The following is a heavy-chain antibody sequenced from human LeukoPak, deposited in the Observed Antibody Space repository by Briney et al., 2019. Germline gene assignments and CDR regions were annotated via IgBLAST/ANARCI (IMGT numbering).Heavy chain of an antibody. CDR2: LYYSGST. CDR3: ARRALSSSGYFDY. Sequence: SETLSLTCTVSGGSISSSSYYWGWIRQPPGRGLEWIGSLYYSGSTYYNPSLKSRVTMSLDTSKNQFSLKLSSVTAADTAVYHCARRALSSSGYFDYWGQGTLVTVSS. V-gene: IGHV4-39*01. J-gene: IGHJ4*02. D-gene: IGHD6-13*01. CDR1: GGSISSSSYY.